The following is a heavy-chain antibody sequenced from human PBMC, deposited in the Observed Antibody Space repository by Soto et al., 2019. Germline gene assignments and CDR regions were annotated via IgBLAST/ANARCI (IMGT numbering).Heavy chain of an antibody. CDR1: GYTFSNYG. J-gene: IGHJ4*02. V-gene: IGHV1-18*04. CDR2: ISGYNGLT. D-gene: IGHD3-10*01. Sequence: QVRLVQSGDEVKKSGASVKVSCKASGYTFSNYGISWVRQAPGQGLEWMGWISGYNGLTAYAQSVQGRVTMTIDTPTRTAFMELTSLRSNDTAVYYCARDEGIRGFDSWGPGTLVTVSS. CDR3: ARDEGIRGFDS.